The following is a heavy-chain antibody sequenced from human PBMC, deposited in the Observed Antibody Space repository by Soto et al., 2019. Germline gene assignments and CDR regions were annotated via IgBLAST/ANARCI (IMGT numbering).Heavy chain of an antibody. D-gene: IGHD3-22*01. CDR1: GGSISSGSYY. V-gene: IGHV4-39*01. CDR3: ARLGPKSDSSGYKYYFDY. J-gene: IGHJ4*02. Sequence: SETLSLTCTVSGGSISSGSYYWGWIRQPPGKGLEWIGSIYYSGSTYYNPSLKSRVTISVDTSKNQFSLKLSSVTAADTAVYYRARLGPKSDSSGYKYYFDYWGQGTLVTVSS. CDR2: IYYSGST.